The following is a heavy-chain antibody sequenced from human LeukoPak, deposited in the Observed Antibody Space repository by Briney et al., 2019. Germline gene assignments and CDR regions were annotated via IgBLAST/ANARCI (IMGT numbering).Heavy chain of an antibody. CDR3: ARARDWSYYYYYYGMDV. CDR1: GGSISSYY. V-gene: IGHV4-59*12. J-gene: IGHJ6*04. Sequence: SETLSLTCTVSGGSISSYYWSWIRQPPRKGLEWIGYIYYSGSTNYNPSLKSRVTISVDTSKNQFSLKLSSVTAADTAVYYCARARDWSYYYYYYGMDVWGKGTTVTVSS. CDR2: IYYSGST. D-gene: IGHD3/OR15-3a*01.